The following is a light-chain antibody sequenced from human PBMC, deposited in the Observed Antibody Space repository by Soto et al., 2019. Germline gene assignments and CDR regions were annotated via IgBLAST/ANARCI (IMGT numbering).Light chain of an antibody. Sequence: QSALTQPASVSGSPGQSITISCTGTSSDVGGYKYVSWYQQHPGKAPKLIIYEVSNRPSGVSNRFSASKSGNTASLTISGLQAEDEADYYCNSYTSTSTLPYVFGTGTKVTVL. CDR2: EVS. CDR1: SSDVGGYKY. CDR3: NSYTSTSTLPYV. J-gene: IGLJ1*01. V-gene: IGLV2-14*01.